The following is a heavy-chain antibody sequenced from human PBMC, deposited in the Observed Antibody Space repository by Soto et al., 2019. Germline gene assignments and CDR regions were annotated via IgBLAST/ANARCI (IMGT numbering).Heavy chain of an antibody. D-gene: IGHD3-22*01. J-gene: IGHJ4*02. V-gene: IGHV1-18*01. CDR2: ISAYNGNR. CDR1: GYSFATSG. Sequence: ASVKVSCKASGYSFATSGISWVRQAPGQGLEWMGWISAYNGNRNYDQKLQDRVTMTTDTSTRTAYLELRSLRSDDTAVYYCARAGQYYDSSDYTDWGQGTQVTVSS. CDR3: ARAGQYYDSSDYTD.